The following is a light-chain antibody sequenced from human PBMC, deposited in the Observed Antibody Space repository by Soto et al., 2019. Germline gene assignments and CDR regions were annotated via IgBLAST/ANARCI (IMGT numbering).Light chain of an antibody. CDR1: QGISSY. J-gene: IGKJ1*01. CDR2: AAS. Sequence: AIRMTQSRSGVSASTVERVTITCRASQGISSYLAWYQQKPGKAPKLLIYAASTLQSGVPSRFSGSGSGTDFTLTISCLQSEDFATYYCQQYYSYPRTFGQGTKVDIK. CDR3: QQYYSYPRT. V-gene: IGKV1-8*01.